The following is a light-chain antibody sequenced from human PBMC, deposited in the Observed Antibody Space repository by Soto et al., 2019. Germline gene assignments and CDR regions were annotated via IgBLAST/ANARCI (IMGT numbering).Light chain of an antibody. Sequence: DIQMTQSPSTLSASEGDRVTITCRASQSIRTWLAWYQQKPGKAPKLLIYKASNLKSGVPSRFGGSGSGTEFTLTISSLQPDDFATHFCQQYNSYWTFGQGTKVEIK. CDR1: QSIRTW. CDR2: KAS. CDR3: QQYNSYWT. V-gene: IGKV1-5*03. J-gene: IGKJ1*01.